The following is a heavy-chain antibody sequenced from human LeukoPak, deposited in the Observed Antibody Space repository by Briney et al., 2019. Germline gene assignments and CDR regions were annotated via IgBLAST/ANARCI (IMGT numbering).Heavy chain of an antibody. CDR2: IRSKGYGETT. Sequence: GGALRLSCTVSGLTFGDYAMNWVRQTPGKGLEWVGFIRSKGYGETTEYAASVKGRFSISRDDSKSIAHLQMNNLKTEDTGLYYCAGSLSPRNTAGADFWGQGTLVTVS. D-gene: IGHD1-1*01. J-gene: IGHJ4*02. CDR3: AGSLSPRNTAGADF. CDR1: GLTFGDYA. V-gene: IGHV3-49*04.